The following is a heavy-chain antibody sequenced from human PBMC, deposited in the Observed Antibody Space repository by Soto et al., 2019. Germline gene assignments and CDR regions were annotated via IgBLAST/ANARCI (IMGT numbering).Heavy chain of an antibody. Sequence: GGSLRLSCAASGFTFSSYGMHWVRQAPGKGQEWVAVISYDGSNKYYADSVKVRFTISRDNSKNTLYLQMNSLRAEDTAVYYCAKDAVPADIVVVVAATFFDYWGQGTLVTVSS. D-gene: IGHD2-15*01. J-gene: IGHJ4*02. CDR1: GFTFSSYG. CDR3: AKDAVPADIVVVVAATFFDY. CDR2: ISYDGSNK. V-gene: IGHV3-30*18.